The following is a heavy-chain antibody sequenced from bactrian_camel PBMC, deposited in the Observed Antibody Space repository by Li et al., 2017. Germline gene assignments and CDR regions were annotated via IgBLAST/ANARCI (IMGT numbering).Heavy chain of an antibody. CDR1: GFTFSASW. J-gene: IGHJ6*01. CDR2: LSSDGGIT. Sequence: HVQLVESGGGLVQPGGSLRLSCAASGFTFSASWMSWVRQAPGKGLEWVSRLSSDGGITQYSDSVKGRFTISRDNAKTTLTLQMNSLKPEDSGMYYCAADPDFCFSRPRGIGFWGQGTQVTVS. CDR3: AADPDFCFSRPRGIGF. V-gene: IGHV3S1*01.